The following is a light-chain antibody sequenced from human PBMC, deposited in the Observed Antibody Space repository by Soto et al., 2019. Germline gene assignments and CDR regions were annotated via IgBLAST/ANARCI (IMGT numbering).Light chain of an antibody. V-gene: IGKV2-30*01. CDR1: KSLVYSDGNPY. CDR3: MQGTHWPLT. Sequence: DVVMTQSQLYLPVNRGQPASISCRSSKSLVYSDGNPYLNWFQQRPGQSPRRIIYKVSNRDSVVHDRFSAMWSCTNFTLKLSRVEAEDVWVYSGMQGTHWPLTFVEGTKLDIK. J-gene: IGKJ4*01. CDR2: KVS.